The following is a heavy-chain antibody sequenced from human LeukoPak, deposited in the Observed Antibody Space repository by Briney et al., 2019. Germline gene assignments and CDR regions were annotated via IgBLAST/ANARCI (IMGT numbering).Heavy chain of an antibody. CDR1: GFTFTSST. CDR3: AGTPWFGELTLDY. V-gene: IGHV1-58*02. Sequence: RASVKVSCQASGFTFTSSTIQWVRQARGQRLEWIGWIVVGSGNTNYAQKFQERVIITRDMSTTTVYMELSSLRSEDTAVYYCAGTPWFGELTLDYWGQGTLVTVSS. J-gene: IGHJ4*02. CDR2: IVVGSGNT. D-gene: IGHD3-10*01.